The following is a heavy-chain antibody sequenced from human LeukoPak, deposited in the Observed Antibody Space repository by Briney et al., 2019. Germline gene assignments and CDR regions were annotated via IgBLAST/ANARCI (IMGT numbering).Heavy chain of an antibody. CDR1: GYSIISGYY. D-gene: IGHD6-13*01. CDR2: IYHSGST. CDR3: ASAPGPSLFDY. J-gene: IGHJ4*02. Sequence: SETLSLTCGVSGYSIISGYYWGWIRQPPGKGLEWIGSIYHSGSTYYNPSLRSRVTISVDTSKNQFSLKLSSVTAADTAVYYCASAPGPSLFDYWGQGTLVTVSS. V-gene: IGHV4-38-2*01.